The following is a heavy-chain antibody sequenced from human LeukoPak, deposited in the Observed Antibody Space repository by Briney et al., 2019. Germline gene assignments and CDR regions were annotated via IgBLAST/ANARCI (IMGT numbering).Heavy chain of an antibody. J-gene: IGHJ6*03. CDR1: GGSFSGYY. D-gene: IGHD1-26*01. CDR3: ARLSGGSYYYYYYYMDV. Sequence: SETLSLTCAVYGGSFSGYYWSWIRQPPGKGLEWIGEINHSGSTNYNSSLKGRVTISVDTSENQFSLKLSAVTAADTAVYYCARLSGGSYYYYYYYMDVWGKGTTVTVSS. CDR2: INHSGST. V-gene: IGHV4-34*01.